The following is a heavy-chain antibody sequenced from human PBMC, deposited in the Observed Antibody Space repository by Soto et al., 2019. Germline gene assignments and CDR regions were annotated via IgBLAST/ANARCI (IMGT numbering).Heavy chain of an antibody. V-gene: IGHV1-69*12. CDR1: GGTFSSYA. CDR3: ARSLGQWRQFDP. CDR2: IIPIFGTA. D-gene: IGHD6-19*01. J-gene: IGHJ5*02. Sequence: QVQLVQSGAEVKKPGSSVKVSCKASGGTFSSYAISWVRQAPGQGLEWMGGIIPIFGTANYAQKFQGRVTITADESTSTAYMELSSPRSEATAVYSCARSLGQWRQFDPWGQGTLVTVSS.